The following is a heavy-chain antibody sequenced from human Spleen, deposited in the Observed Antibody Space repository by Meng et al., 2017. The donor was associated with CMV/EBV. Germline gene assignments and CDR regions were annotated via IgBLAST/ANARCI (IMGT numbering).Heavy chain of an antibody. CDR2: LDPEDGEI. CDR3: ARGGSITIFGVVDY. V-gene: IGHV1-24*01. J-gene: IGHJ4*02. Sequence: ASVKVSCKASGYTFTSYGISWVRQAPGQGLEWMGGLDPEDGEIIYAQKFQGRVTMTEDRSTDTVYMEVSSLRSDDTAVYYCARGGSITIFGVVDYWGQGTLVTVSS. CDR1: GYTFTSYG. D-gene: IGHD3-3*01.